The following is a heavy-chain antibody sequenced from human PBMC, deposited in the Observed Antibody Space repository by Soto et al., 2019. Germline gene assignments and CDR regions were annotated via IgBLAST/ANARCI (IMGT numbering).Heavy chain of an antibody. J-gene: IGHJ4*02. CDR3: APLCFGEADY. Sequence: QLQLQESGPGLVKPSETLSLTCTVSGGSISRSSYYWGWIRQPPGKGLEWIGSIYYSGSTQYNPSLRSRVTISVDTSKTLVSLRLSSVTAADTAVYYCAPLCFGEADYWGQGTLVTVSS. V-gene: IGHV4-39*01. D-gene: IGHD3-10*01. CDR1: GGSISRSSYY. CDR2: IYYSGST.